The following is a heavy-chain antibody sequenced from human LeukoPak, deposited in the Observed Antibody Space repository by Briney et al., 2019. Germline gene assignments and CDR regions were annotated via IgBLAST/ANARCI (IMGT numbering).Heavy chain of an antibody. D-gene: IGHD6-19*01. J-gene: IGHJ4*02. V-gene: IGHV3-21*01. CDR1: GFTFSSYS. Sequence: GGSLRLSCTASGFTFSSYSVNWVRQSPGKGLEWVSSISGISNYIYYADSVKGRFTISRDNAKNSLYLQMNSLRAEDTAVYYCARGGAVAGNNYFDYWGQGTLVTVSS. CDR2: ISGISNYI. CDR3: ARGGAVAGNNYFDY.